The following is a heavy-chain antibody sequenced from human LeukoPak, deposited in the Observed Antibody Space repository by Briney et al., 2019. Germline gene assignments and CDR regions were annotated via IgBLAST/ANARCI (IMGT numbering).Heavy chain of an antibody. CDR3: ASRSPQWFGEPSGRGMDV. J-gene: IGHJ6*02. CDR1: GYTFTSYA. V-gene: IGHV7-4-1*02. Sequence: ASVKXSCKASGYTFTSYAMNWVRQAPGQGLEWMGWINTNTGNPTYAQGFTGRFVFSLDTSVSTAYLQISSLKAEDTAVYYCASRSPQWFGEPSGRGMDVWGQGTTVTVSS. D-gene: IGHD3-10*01. CDR2: INTNTGNP.